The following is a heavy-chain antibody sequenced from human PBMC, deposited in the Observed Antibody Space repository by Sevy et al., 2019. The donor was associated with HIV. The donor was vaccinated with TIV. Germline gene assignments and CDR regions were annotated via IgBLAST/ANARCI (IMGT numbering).Heavy chain of an antibody. CDR1: GGSISSYY. CDR2: IYYSGST. J-gene: IGHJ3*02. CDR3: ARQGGYQLPAAFDI. D-gene: IGHD5-18*01. V-gene: IGHV4-59*08. Sequence: SETLSLTCTVSGGSISSYYWSWIRQPPGKGLEWIGHIYYSGSTNYNPSLKSRVTISVDTSKNQFSLKLSSVTAAGTAVYYCARQGGYQLPAAFDIWGQGTMVTVSS.